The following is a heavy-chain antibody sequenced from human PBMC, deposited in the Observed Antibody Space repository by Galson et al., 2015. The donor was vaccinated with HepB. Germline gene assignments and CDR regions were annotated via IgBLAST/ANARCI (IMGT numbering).Heavy chain of an antibody. Sequence: SETLSLTCTVSGGSISSYYWSWIRQPAGKGLEWIGRIYTSGSTDYNPSLKSRVTMSVDTSKNQFSLKLSSVTAADTAVYYCARGGRGGDCYACNFDYWGQGTLVTVSS. CDR1: GGSISSYY. D-gene: IGHD2-21*02. CDR3: ARGGRGGDCYACNFDY. CDR2: IYTSGST. J-gene: IGHJ4*02. V-gene: IGHV4-4*07.